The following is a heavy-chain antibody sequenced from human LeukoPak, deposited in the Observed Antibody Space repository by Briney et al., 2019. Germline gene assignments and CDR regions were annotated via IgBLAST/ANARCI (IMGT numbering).Heavy chain of an antibody. CDR1: GGSISSYY. J-gene: IGHJ4*02. D-gene: IGHD3-10*01. Sequence: PSETLSLTCTVSGGSISSYYWNWIRQPPGKGLEWIGYIPDSGSTNYNPSLQSRVTISADSSKNQFSLKLSSVTAADTAVYYCARGPRYYYGSVSSYSPFDYWGQGTLVTVSS. V-gene: IGHV4-59*01. CDR2: IPDSGST. CDR3: ARGPRYYYGSVSSYSPFDY.